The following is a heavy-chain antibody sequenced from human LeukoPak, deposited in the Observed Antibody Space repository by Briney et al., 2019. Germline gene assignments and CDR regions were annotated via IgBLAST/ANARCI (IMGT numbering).Heavy chain of an antibody. Sequence: GGSLRLSCAASGFTFGSFGMHWVRQAPGKGLEWVAVIWSDESNKYYADSVKGRFTISRDNSKNTLYLQMNSLRAEDTAVYYCARDPSYGDYAVIDYWGQGTLVTVPS. CDR2: IWSDESNK. CDR1: GFTFGSFG. J-gene: IGHJ4*02. D-gene: IGHD4-17*01. V-gene: IGHV3-33*01. CDR3: ARDPSYGDYAVIDY.